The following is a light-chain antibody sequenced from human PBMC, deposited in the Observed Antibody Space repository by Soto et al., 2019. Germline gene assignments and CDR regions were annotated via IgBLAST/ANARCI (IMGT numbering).Light chain of an antibody. Sequence: DIQMTQSPSSLSASVGVRVNITCRESQGIRNDLAWYQQKPEKAPRRLISAASSLQSGVPSRFSGSGSGTEFTLTISSLQPEDFATYYCLQHDRYPRTFGQGTKVE. CDR1: QGIRND. CDR2: AAS. CDR3: LQHDRYPRT. V-gene: IGKV1-17*01. J-gene: IGKJ1*01.